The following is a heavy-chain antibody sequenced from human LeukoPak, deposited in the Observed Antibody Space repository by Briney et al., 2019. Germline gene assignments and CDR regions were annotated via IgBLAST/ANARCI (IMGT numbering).Heavy chain of an antibody. V-gene: IGHV1-69*13. CDR2: INHTFGTA. J-gene: IGHJ3*02. CDR1: GGTVGRYA. CDR3: GRVWQLAEVDDAFDI. Sequence: SVNVSCKASGGTVGRYAISWVRQAPGQGLEGMGGINHTFGTANYDKKLQGRVTITADEYTSTAYMELRSLRSEDTAVYYCGRVWQLAEVDDAFDIWGQGTMVTVSS. D-gene: IGHD6-6*01.